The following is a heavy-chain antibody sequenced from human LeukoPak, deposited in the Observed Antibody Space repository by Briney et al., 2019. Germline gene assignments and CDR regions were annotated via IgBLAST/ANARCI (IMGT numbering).Heavy chain of an antibody. D-gene: IGHD3-10*01. CDR1: GFTFSSYA. CDR3: AKAPNVLLWFGFDY. CDR2: ISGSGGST. Sequence: GGSLRLSCAASGFTFSSYAMSWVRQAPGKGLEWVSAISGSGGSTYYADSVKGRFTISRDNSRNTLYLQMNSLRAEDTAVYYCAKAPNVLLWFGFDYWGQGTLVTVSS. V-gene: IGHV3-23*01. J-gene: IGHJ4*02.